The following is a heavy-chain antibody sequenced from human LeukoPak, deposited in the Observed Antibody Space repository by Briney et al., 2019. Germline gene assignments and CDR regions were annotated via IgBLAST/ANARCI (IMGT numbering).Heavy chain of an antibody. CDR3: AKDQKYCSGGSCPPYYFDY. CDR1: GFTFSSYG. CDR2: ISYDGSNK. D-gene: IGHD2-15*01. Sequence: PGGSLRLSCAASGFTFSSYGMHWVRQAPGKGLEWVAVISYDGSNKYYADSVKGRFTISRDNSKNTLYLQMNSLRAEDTAVYYCAKDQKYCSGGSCPPYYFDYWGQGTLVTVSS. J-gene: IGHJ4*02. V-gene: IGHV3-30*18.